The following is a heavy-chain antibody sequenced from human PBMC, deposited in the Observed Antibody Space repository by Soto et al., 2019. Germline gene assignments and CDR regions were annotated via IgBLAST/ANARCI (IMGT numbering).Heavy chain of an antibody. J-gene: IGHJ4*03. Sequence: GXSLRLSVAASGFTFRSFWISWVRQAPGKGLEWVANIRPDGSEEFYVDSVKGRFSISRDNAKNLVHLQMNSLRAEDTGIYYCARDHMTSWSTMDYWGEGIPVTVSS. CDR1: GFTFRSFW. CDR2: IRPDGSEE. D-gene: IGHD1-26*01. V-gene: IGHV3-7*01. CDR3: ARDHMTSWSTMDY.